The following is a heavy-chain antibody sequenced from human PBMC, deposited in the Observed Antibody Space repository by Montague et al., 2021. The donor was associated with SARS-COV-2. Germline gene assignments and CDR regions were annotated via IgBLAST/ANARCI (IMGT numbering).Heavy chain of an antibody. J-gene: IGHJ4*02. CDR1: GFTFSSYE. D-gene: IGHD3-9*01. CDR3: ASVEGWTDYYDILTGYSRNFDY. V-gene: IGHV3-48*03. Sequence: PLRLSCAASGFTFSSYEMNWVRQAPGKGLEWVSYISSSGSTIYYAESVKGRFTISRDNAKNSLHLQMNSLRAEDTAVYYCASVEGWTDYYDILTGYSRNFDYWGQGTLVTVSS. CDR2: ISSSGSTI.